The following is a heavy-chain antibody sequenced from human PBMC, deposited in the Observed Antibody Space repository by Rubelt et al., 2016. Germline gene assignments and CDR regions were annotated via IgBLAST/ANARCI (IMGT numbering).Heavy chain of an antibody. D-gene: IGHD3-22*01. Sequence: QLQLQESGPGLVKPSETLSLTCTVSGGSISSSSYYWGWIRQPPGKGLEWIGSIYYSGSTYYNPSLKGRVTISVDTSKNQFSLKLGSVTAADTAVYYCASTEAYYYDSSGYYRIDYWGQGTLVTVAS. V-gene: IGHV4-39*01. CDR3: ASTEAYYYDSSGYYRIDY. CDR1: GGSISSSSYY. J-gene: IGHJ4*02. CDR2: IYYSGST.